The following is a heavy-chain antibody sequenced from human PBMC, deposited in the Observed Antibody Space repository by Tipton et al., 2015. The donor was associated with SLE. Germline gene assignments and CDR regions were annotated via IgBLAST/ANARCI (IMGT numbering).Heavy chain of an antibody. V-gene: IGHV4-34*01. D-gene: IGHD5-12*01. J-gene: IGHJ1*01. CDR3: ATGYDFQTGWFQH. CDR2: INHSGST. Sequence: LRLSCAVYGGSFSGYYWSWIRQPPGKGLEWIGEINHSGSTNYNPSLKSRVTISVDTSKNQFSPRLSSVTAADTAVYYCATGYDFQTGWFQHWGQGTLVTVSS. CDR1: GGSFSGYY.